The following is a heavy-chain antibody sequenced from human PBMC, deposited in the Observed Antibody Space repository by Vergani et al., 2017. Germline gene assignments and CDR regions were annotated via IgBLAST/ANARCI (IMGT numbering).Heavy chain of an antibody. Sequence: QLQLQESGPGLVKPSETLSLSCRVSGDSISRSHYYWGFIRQPPGKGLEWIGSISSSGSPYYNPTLKSRLPFSVDTSKNLFALGLKPATATDTGLYYCARAVGPGAIAAGYHVWGEGTMVTVS. D-gene: IGHD3-9*01. V-gene: IGHV4-39*02. CDR1: GDSISRSHYY. CDR3: ARAVGPGAIAAGYHV. CDR2: ISSSGSP. J-gene: IGHJ3*01.